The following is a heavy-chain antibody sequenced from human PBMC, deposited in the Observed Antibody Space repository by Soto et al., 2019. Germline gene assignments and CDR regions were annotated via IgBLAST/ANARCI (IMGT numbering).Heavy chain of an antibody. CDR2: ISATVGTT. J-gene: IGHJ4*02. V-gene: IGHV3-23*01. Sequence: PGGSLRLSCAASEFTFSNYAMSWVRQTPGKGLEWVSAISATVGTTYYTDSVKGRFTISRDNSKNTLSLQMNNLRADDTAVYYCARSPSPSCPGARCYPFDHWGQGTLVTVSS. CDR3: ARSPSPSCPGARCYPFDH. D-gene: IGHD3-16*02. CDR1: EFTFSNYA.